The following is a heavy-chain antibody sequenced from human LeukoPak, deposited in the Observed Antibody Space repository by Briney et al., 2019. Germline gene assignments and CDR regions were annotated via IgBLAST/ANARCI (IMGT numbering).Heavy chain of an antibody. D-gene: IGHD6-19*01. CDR1: GFTFSSYG. V-gene: IGHV3-30*03. J-gene: IGHJ6*03. Sequence: GGSLRLSCAASGFTFSSYGMHWVRQAPGKGLEWVAFISYDGSNKYYADSVRGRFTISRDNAKNSLYLQMNSLRAEDTAVYYCARRPYSSGWSVTYYMDVWGKGTTVTVSS. CDR3: ARRPYSSGWSVTYYMDV. CDR2: ISYDGSNK.